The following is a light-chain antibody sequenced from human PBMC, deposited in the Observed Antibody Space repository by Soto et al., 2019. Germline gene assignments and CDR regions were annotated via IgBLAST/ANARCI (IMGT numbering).Light chain of an antibody. Sequence: IVSVDSVGTLTLSPGERATLSCRASQSVSRSYLAWYQQKLGQAPRLLIYGASSRATGIPDRFSGSGSGTDFTFTISRLESEDFAGYYCQQYDSAPCTFGQGTK. CDR2: GAS. CDR3: QQYDSAPCT. V-gene: IGKV3-20*01. CDR1: QSVSRSY. J-gene: IGKJ1*01.